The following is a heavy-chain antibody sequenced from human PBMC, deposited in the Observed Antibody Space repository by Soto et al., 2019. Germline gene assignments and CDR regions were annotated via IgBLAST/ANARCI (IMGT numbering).Heavy chain of an antibody. V-gene: IGHV4-59*08. J-gene: IGHJ6*03. CDR3: ARHPPACPFRFLEWSREGYYYYMDA. D-gene: IGHD3-3*01. CDR1: GGSISSYY. Sequence: SETLSLTCTVSGGSISSYYWSWIRQPPGKGLEWIGYIYYSGSTNYNPSLKSRVTISVDTSKNQFSLKLSSVTAADTAVYYCARHPPACPFRFLEWSREGYYYYMDAWGKGTTVTVSS. CDR2: IYYSGST.